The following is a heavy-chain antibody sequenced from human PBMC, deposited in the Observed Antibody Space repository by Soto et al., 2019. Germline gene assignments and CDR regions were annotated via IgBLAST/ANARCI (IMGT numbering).Heavy chain of an antibody. CDR3: ARDQDVVVVAAIGYAFDI. CDR1: GYTFTSYG. Sequence: ASVKVSCKASGYTFTSYGISWVRQAPGQGLEWMGWISAYNGNTNYAQKLQGRVTMTTDTSTSTAYMELRSLRSDDTAVYYCARDQDVVVVAAIGYAFDIWGQGTMVTVSS. V-gene: IGHV1-18*01. CDR2: ISAYNGNT. D-gene: IGHD2-15*01. J-gene: IGHJ3*02.